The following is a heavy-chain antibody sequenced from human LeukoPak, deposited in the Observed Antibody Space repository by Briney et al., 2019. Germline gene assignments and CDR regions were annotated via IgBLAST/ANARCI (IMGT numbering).Heavy chain of an antibody. D-gene: IGHD2-2*01. J-gene: IGHJ4*02. V-gene: IGHV1-2*02. CDR3: AREEAYCGTTSCHIDY. CDR2: INSNSGDT. Sequence: APLKGSRTASLYTFRDYYMYWGRQTPGKELECWGWINSNSGDTNYAQKFQGRVTMTRDTSINTAYMELTRLRSDDTAVYYYAREEAYCGTTSCHIDYWGQGTLVTVSS. CDR1: LYTFRDYY.